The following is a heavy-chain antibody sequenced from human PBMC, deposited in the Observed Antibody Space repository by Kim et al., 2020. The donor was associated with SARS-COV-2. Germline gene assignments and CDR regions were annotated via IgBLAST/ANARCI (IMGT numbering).Heavy chain of an antibody. CDR3: ARDNYYGSGSNWFDP. CDR2: IYYSGDT. V-gene: IGHV4-59*13. CDR1: GGSISGYC. D-gene: IGHD3-10*01. J-gene: IGHJ5*02. Sequence: SETLSLTCTVSGGSISGYCWSWIRQPPKKGLEWIGYIYYSGDTKYNPSLKSRVTMSVDTSKNQFSLKLNSVTAADTAVYYCARDNYYGSGSNWFDPWGQG.